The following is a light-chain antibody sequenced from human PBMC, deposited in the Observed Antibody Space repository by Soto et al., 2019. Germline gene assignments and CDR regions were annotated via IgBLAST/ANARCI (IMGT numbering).Light chain of an antibody. J-gene: IGLJ2*01. CDR1: SSDVGGYNY. CDR3: CSYAGSSRV. Sequence: QSALTQPRSVSGSPGQSVTISCTGTSSDVGGYNYVSWYQQHPGKAPKLMIYDVSKRPSGVPDRFSGSKSGNTASLTISGLQAEDEADYYCCSYAGSSRVFGGGTKLPVL. V-gene: IGLV2-11*01. CDR2: DVS.